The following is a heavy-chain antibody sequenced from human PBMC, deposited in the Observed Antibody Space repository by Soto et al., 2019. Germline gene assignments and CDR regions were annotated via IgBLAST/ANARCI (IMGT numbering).Heavy chain of an antibody. CDR2: ISWDGGST. CDR1: GFTFDDYT. CDR3: AKDTVAANYYYYGMDV. Sequence: GSLRLSCAASGFTFDDYTMHWVRQAPGKGLEWVSLISWDGGSTYYADSVKGRFTISRDNSKNSLYLQMNSLRTEDTALYYCAKDTVAANYYYYGMDVWGQGTTVTVSS. J-gene: IGHJ6*02. V-gene: IGHV3-43*01. D-gene: IGHD6-19*01.